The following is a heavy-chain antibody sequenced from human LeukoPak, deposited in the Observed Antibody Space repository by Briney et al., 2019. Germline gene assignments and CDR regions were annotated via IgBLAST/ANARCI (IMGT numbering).Heavy chain of an antibody. V-gene: IGHV3-74*01. CDR1: GFTFSSYW. Sequence: GGSLRLSCAASGFTFSSYWMHWVRQAPGKGLVWVSRINSDGSSTSYADSVKGRFTISRDNAKNTLYLQMNSLRAEDTAVYYCARARYSSGWFKPLWYFDYWGQGTLVTVSS. CDR2: INSDGSST. D-gene: IGHD6-19*01. CDR3: ARARYSSGWFKPLWYFDY. J-gene: IGHJ4*02.